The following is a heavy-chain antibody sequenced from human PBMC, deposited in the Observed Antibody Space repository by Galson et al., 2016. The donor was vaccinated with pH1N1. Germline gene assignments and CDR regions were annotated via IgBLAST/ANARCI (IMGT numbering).Heavy chain of an antibody. Sequence: SETLSLTCTVSAYSISSGYYWGWIRQPPGKGLEWIATIYHSGTTYYNPSLKSRLSISVDTSKNQFSLTVNSVTAADTAVYYCARHETLTGGSCYFFEYWGQGTLVSVSS. J-gene: IGHJ4*02. D-gene: IGHD2-15*01. CDR3: ARHETLTGGSCYFFEY. CDR2: IYHSGTT. CDR1: AYSISSGYY. V-gene: IGHV4-38-2*02.